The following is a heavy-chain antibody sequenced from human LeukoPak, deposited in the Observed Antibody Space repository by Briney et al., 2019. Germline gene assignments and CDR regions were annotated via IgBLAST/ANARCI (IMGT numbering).Heavy chain of an antibody. V-gene: IGHV4-34*01. CDR1: GFTVSSNY. CDR2: INHSGST. Sequence: PGGSLRLSCAASGFTVSSNYMSWIRQPPGKGLEWIGEINHSGSTNYNPSLKSRVTISVDTSKNQLSLKLSSVTAADTAVYYCARRPRRMTFDYWGQGTLVTVSS. J-gene: IGHJ4*02. D-gene: IGHD2-15*01. CDR3: ARRPRRMTFDY.